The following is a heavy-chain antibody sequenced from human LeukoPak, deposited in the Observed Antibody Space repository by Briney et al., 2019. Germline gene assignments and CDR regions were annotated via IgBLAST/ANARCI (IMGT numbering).Heavy chain of an antibody. Sequence: SETLSLTCTVSGGSISSYYWSWIRQPPGKGLEWIGYIYYSGSTNYDPSLKSRVTISVDTSKNQFSLKLSSVTAADTAVYYCAREAGRGNDYWGQGTLVTVSS. D-gene: IGHD6-19*01. V-gene: IGHV4-59*01. CDR1: GGSISSYY. CDR3: AREAGRGNDY. CDR2: IYYSGST. J-gene: IGHJ4*02.